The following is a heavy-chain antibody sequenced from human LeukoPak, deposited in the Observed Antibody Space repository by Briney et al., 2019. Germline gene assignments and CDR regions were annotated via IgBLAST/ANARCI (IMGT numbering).Heavy chain of an antibody. V-gene: IGHV3-30-3*01. CDR1: GFTFSSYA. D-gene: IGHD3-22*01. CDR2: ISYDGSNK. J-gene: IGHJ4*02. Sequence: GGSLRLSCAASGFTFSSYAMHWVRQAPGKGLGWVAVISYDGSNKYYADSVKGRFTISRDNSKNTLYLQMNSLRAEDTAVYYCAKDGGTWLKDYWGQGTLVTVSS. CDR3: AKDGGTWLKDY.